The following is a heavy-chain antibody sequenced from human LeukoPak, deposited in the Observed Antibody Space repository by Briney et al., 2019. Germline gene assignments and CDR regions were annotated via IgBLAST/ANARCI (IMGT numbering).Heavy chain of an antibody. CDR1: GFTFSSYA. V-gene: IGHV3-30-3*01. CDR3: ARDPIGYCSSTSCHYFDY. CDR2: ISYDGSNK. Sequence: PGRSLRLSCAASGFTFSSYAMHWVRQAPGKGLEWVAVISYDGSNKYYADSVKGRFTISRDNSKNTLYLQMNSLRAEDTAVYYCARDPIGYCSSTSCHYFDYWGQGTLVTVSS. J-gene: IGHJ4*02. D-gene: IGHD2-2*01.